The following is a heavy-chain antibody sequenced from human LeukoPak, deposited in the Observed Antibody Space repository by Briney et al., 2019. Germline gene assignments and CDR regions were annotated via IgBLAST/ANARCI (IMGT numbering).Heavy chain of an antibody. CDR2: IIPIFGTA. CDR1: GGTFSSYA. CDR3: ARGLVGVTSWFDP. J-gene: IGHJ5*02. Sequence: ASVKVSCKASGGTFSSYAISWVRQAPGQGLEWMGGIIPIFGTANYAQKFQGRVTITTDESTSTAYMELSSLRSEDTAVYYCARGLVGVTSWFDPWGQGTLVTVSS. D-gene: IGHD1-26*01. V-gene: IGHV1-69*05.